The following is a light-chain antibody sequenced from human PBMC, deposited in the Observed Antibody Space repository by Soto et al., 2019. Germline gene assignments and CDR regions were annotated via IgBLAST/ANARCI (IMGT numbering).Light chain of an antibody. Sequence: DIQMTQSPSSLSASVGDRVTITCQASQNIGNYLNWYQHKAGKAPKFLIYTASTLQSGVPSRFSGSRSGADFTLTISSVQFEDFATYYCQQSYTTPLTFGGGTQVEIK. CDR2: TAS. J-gene: IGKJ4*01. CDR3: QQSYTTPLT. CDR1: QNIGNY. V-gene: IGKV1-39*01.